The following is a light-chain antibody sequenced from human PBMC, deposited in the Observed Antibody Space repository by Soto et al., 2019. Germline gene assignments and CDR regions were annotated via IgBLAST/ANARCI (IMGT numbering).Light chain of an antibody. CDR2: DAS. V-gene: IGKV3-20*01. CDR1: QSVSSY. J-gene: IGKJ4*01. Sequence: EIVLTQPPATLSLSPGGRATLSCRASQSVSSYLAWYQHKPGQAPRLLIYDASTRATDIPDRFSGSGSGTDFTLTISRLEPEDFAVYYCQQYGSSLGVTFGGGTKVDIK. CDR3: QQYGSSLGVT.